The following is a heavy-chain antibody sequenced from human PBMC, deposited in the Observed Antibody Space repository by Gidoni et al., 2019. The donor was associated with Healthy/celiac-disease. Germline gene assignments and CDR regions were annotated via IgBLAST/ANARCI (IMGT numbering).Heavy chain of an antibody. D-gene: IGHD6-25*01. Sequence: QVQLQESGPGLVKPSQTLSLTCPVSGGPISSVGYYWSWIRQHPGKGLEWIGYIYYSGSTYYNPSLKSRVTISVDTSKNQFSLKLSSVTAADTAVYYCARAPAADPSFYYYYYGMDVWGQGTTVTVSS. CDR1: GGPISSVGYY. CDR3: ARAPAADPSFYYYYYGMDV. V-gene: IGHV4-31*03. CDR2: IYYSGST. J-gene: IGHJ6*02.